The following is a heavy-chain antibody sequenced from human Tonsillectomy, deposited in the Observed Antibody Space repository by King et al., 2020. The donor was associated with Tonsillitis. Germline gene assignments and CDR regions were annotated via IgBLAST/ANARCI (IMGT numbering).Heavy chain of an antibody. J-gene: IGHJ4*02. CDR3: ARDNGGNSRVDY. CDR1: GFTFSSYS. CDR2: ISGSSNYI. D-gene: IGHD4-23*01. Sequence: VQLVESGGGLVKPGGSLRLSCAASGFTFSSYSMSWVRQAPGKGLEWVSSISGSSNYIYYADSVKGRFTISRDNAKNSVYLQMNSLRAEDTAVYYCARDNGGNSRVDYWGQGTLVTVSS. V-gene: IGHV3-21*01.